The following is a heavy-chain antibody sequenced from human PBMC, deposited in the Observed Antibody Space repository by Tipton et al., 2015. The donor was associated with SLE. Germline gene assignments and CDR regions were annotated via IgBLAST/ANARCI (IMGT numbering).Heavy chain of an antibody. CDR2: IYYSGST. J-gene: IGHJ4*02. V-gene: IGHV4-61*01. CDR3: ATSGSSGWYDY. Sequence: TLSLTCTVSGGSISSSSYYWSWIRQPPGKGLEWIGYIYYSGSTNYNPSLKSRVTISVDTSENQFSLKLSSVTAADTAVYYCATSGSSGWYDYWGQGTLVTVSS. CDR1: GGSISSSSYY. D-gene: IGHD6-19*01.